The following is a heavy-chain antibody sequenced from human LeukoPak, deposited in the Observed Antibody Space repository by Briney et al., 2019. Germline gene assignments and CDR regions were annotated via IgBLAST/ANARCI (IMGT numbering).Heavy chain of an antibody. Sequence: PSETLSLTCTVSGGSISSSSYYWGWIRQPPGKGLEWIGSIYYSGSTYYNPSLKSRVTISVDTSKNQFSLKLSSVTAADTAVYYCARVIAAAGGSGFDPWGQGTLVTVSS. D-gene: IGHD6-13*01. J-gene: IGHJ5*02. CDR3: ARVIAAAGGSGFDP. V-gene: IGHV4-39*07. CDR2: IYYSGST. CDR1: GGSISSSSYY.